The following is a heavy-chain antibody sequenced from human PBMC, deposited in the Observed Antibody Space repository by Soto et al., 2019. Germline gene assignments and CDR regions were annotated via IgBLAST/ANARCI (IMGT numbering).Heavy chain of an antibody. CDR2: IYSGGST. D-gene: IGHD6-19*01. Sequence: ESGGGLVQPGGSLRLCCAASGFTVSSNYMSWVRQAPGKGLEWVSVIYSGGSTYYADSVKGRFTISRDNSKNTLYLQMNSLRAEDTAVYYCATEWLDFSALDYWRQGTLVTVSS. J-gene: IGHJ4*02. V-gene: IGHV3-66*01. CDR1: GFTVSSNY. CDR3: ATEWLDFSALDY.